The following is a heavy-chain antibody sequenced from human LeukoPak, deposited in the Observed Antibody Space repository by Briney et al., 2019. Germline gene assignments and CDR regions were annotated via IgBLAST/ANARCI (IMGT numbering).Heavy chain of an antibody. D-gene: IGHD6-19*01. CDR1: GFTFSSYG. CDR2: IWYDGSNK. Sequence: GGSLRLSCAASGFTFSSYGMHWVRQAPGKGLEWVAVIWYDGSNKYYADSVKGRFTISRDNSKNTLYLQMYSLRAEDTAVYYCARDGVAVAGRFDYWGQGTLVTVSS. CDR3: ARDGVAVAGRFDY. V-gene: IGHV3-33*01. J-gene: IGHJ4*02.